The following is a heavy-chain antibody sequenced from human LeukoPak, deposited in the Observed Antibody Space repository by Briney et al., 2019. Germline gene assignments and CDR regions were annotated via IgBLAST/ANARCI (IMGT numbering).Heavy chain of an antibody. D-gene: IGHD2-8*01. CDR1: GGSISSSSYY. J-gene: IGHJ4*02. Sequence: KPSETLSLTCTVSGGSISSSSYYWGWIRQPPGKGLEWIGSIYYSGSTYYNPSLKSRVTISVDTSKNQFSLKLSSVTAADTAVYYCARLPGTXRDXGDYWGQGTLVTVSS. CDR3: ARLPGTXRDXGDY. CDR2: IYYSGST. V-gene: IGHV4-39*01.